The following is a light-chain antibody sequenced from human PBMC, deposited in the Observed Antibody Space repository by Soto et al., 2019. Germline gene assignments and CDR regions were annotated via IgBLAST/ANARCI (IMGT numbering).Light chain of an antibody. V-gene: IGKV1-27*01. CDR3: QQRSNWVT. J-gene: IGKJ3*01. Sequence: DIQMTQSPSSLSASVGDRVTITCRASQGISNYLAWYQQRPRKVPELLIYAASSLQSGVPTRFSGSGSGTDFTLTISSLQPEDVATYYCQQRSNWVTFGPGTKVDIK. CDR1: QGISNY. CDR2: AAS.